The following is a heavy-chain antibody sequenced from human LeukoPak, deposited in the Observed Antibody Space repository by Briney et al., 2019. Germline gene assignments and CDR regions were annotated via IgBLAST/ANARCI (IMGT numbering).Heavy chain of an antibody. Sequence: GPSVKVSCKTSGFTFSSSTVQWVRQARGQRLEWLGWIGLGSGDTKYAQRVQERLTLTRDMSTNTAYMELSSLRSEDTAVYYCVAERYSDGCCWFDPRGQGTLVNVSS. D-gene: IGHD6-25*01. CDR2: IGLGSGDT. CDR3: VAERYSDGCCWFDP. CDR1: GFTFSSST. V-gene: IGHV1-58*01. J-gene: IGHJ5*02.